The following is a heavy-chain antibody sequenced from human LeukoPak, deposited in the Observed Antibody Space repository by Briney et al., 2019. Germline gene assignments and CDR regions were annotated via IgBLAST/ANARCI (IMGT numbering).Heavy chain of an antibody. CDR2: IYYSGST. Sequence: SETLSLTCTVSGGSISSSSYYWGWIRQPPGKGLGWIGSIYYSGSTYYNPSLKSRVTISVDTSKNQFSLKLSSVTAADTAVYYCARVGNDLDAAVPYYYYYYMDVWGKGTTVTVSS. V-gene: IGHV4-39*07. CDR3: ARVGNDLDAAVPYYYYYYMDV. CDR1: GGSISSSSYY. D-gene: IGHD6-13*01. J-gene: IGHJ6*03.